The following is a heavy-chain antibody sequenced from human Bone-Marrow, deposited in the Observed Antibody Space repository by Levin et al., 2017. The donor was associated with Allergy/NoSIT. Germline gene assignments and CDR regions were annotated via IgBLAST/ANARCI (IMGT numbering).Heavy chain of an antibody. CDR3: ARDGLEVRGVLGRHAPGGQDSYYYYMDA. CDR1: GFTFSSYA. Sequence: PGGSLRLSCVVSGFTFSSYAMHWVRQAPGKGLEWVALISFAGTDKYYPDSVKGRVTISRDNSKKTLYLQMNGLRAEDTAVYYCARDGLEVRGVLGRHAPGGQDSYYYYMDAWGKGSTFIVSS. CDR2: ISFAGTDK. V-gene: IGHV3-30*14. D-gene: IGHD3-10*01. J-gene: IGHJ6*03.